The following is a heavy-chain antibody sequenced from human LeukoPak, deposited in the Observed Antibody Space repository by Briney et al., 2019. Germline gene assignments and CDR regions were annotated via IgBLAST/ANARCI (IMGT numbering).Heavy chain of an antibody. CDR2: ISGSGAST. Sequence: GGSLRLSCLTSGFTLSTNAMSWVRQAPGKGLEWISGISGSGASTYYADSVKGRFTISRDDSRNTLYLQMNSLRGDDTAVYYCAKDVGKWGSLHFFHYWGQRTLVTGSS. CDR3: AKDVGKWGSLHFFHY. J-gene: IGHJ4*02. D-gene: IGHD2-15*01. V-gene: IGHV3-23*01. CDR1: GFTLSTNA.